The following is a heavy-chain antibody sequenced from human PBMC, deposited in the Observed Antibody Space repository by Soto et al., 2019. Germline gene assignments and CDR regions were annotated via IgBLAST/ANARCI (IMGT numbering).Heavy chain of an antibody. CDR3: ARLVYDTRLNYMYFDF. D-gene: IGHD3-10*01. CDR1: GVSISSGNW. V-gene: IGHV4-4*02. CDR2: IFHDGTA. J-gene: IGHJ4*02. Sequence: QVKLQESGPGLATPSGTLSLTCAVSGVSISSGNWWTWVRQSPQRGLEYIGEIFHDGTANYYPSFERRVAISVDTSKNQFALKLTSVTAEDTAIYFCARLVYDTRLNYMYFDFWGQGTLVTVSS.